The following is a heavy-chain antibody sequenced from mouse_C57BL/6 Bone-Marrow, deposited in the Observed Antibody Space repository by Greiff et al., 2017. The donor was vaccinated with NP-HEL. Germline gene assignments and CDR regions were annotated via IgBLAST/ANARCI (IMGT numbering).Heavy chain of an antibody. J-gene: IGHJ2*01. CDR3: SREITTVVATGGY. D-gene: IGHD1-1*01. CDR2: IDPSDSYT. V-gene: IGHV1-50*01. Sequence: VQLQQPGAELVKPGASVKLSCKASGYTFTSYWMQWVKQRPGQGLEWIGEIDPSDSYTNYNQKFKGKATLTVDTSSSTAYMQLSSLTSEDSAVYYCSREITTVVATGGYWGQGTTLTGSS. CDR1: GYTFTSYW.